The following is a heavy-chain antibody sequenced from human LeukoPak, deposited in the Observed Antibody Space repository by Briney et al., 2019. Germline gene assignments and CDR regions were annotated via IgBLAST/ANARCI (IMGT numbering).Heavy chain of an antibody. V-gene: IGHV4-34*01. Sequence: PSETLSLTCAVYVGSLSDYYWSWVRQPPGKGLEWIGEINRGGNTTYNPSLKSRVTISIDTSKNQFFLRLDSVTAADTAVYCCARQGPAAAFFDYWGHGNMAIISS. CDR1: VGSLSDYY. CDR3: ARQGPAAAFFDY. J-gene: IGHJ4*01. D-gene: IGHD2-2*01. CDR2: INRGGNT.